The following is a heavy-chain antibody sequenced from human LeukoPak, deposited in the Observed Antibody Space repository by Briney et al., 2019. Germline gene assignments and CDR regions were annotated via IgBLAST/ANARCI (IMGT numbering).Heavy chain of an antibody. Sequence: GGSLRLSCAASGFTFSSYAMHWVRQAPGKGLEWVAVISYDGSNKNYADSVKGRFTISRDNSKNTLYLQMNSLRAEDTAVYYCARDRGAGYYYYCYMDVWGKGTTVTVSS. J-gene: IGHJ6*03. CDR1: GFTFSSYA. CDR3: ARDRGAGYYYYCYMDV. D-gene: IGHD3-10*01. V-gene: IGHV3-30*04. CDR2: ISYDGSNK.